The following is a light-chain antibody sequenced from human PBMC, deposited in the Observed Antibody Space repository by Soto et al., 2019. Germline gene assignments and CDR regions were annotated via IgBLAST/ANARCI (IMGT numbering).Light chain of an antibody. V-gene: IGKV1-5*01. CDR3: QRYNTYSPWT. J-gene: IGKJ1*01. Sequence: DIQMTQSPSTLSASVGDRVTITCRASQSISNWLAWYQQKPGNAPKLLISDASNLVSGVPSRFSGSGSGTEFTLTISSLQPDDFATYYCQRYNTYSPWTFGQGTKV. CDR2: DAS. CDR1: QSISNW.